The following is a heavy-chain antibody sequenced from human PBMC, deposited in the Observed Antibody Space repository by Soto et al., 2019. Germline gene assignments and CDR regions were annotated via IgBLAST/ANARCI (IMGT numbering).Heavy chain of an antibody. CDR3: ASTVRGWLRKY. Sequence: PSETLSLTCAVYGGSFSGYYWSWIRQPPGKGLEWIGEINHSGSTNYNPSLKSRVTISVDTSKNQFSLKLSSVTAADTAVYHCASTVRGWLRKYSGQGTLVTVSS. V-gene: IGHV4-34*01. D-gene: IGHD3-22*01. CDR2: INHSGST. CDR1: GGSFSGYY. J-gene: IGHJ4*02.